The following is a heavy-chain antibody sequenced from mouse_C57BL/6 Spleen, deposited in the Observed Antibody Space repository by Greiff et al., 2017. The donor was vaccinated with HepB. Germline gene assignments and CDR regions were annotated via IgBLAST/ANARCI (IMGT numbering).Heavy chain of an antibody. Sequence: QVQLQQPGTELVKPGASVKLSCKASGYPFTSYWMHGVKQRPGQGLEWIGNINPSNGGTNYNEKFKSKATLTVDKSSSTAYMQLSSLTSEDSAVYYSARRITTVDYYAMDYWGQGTSVTVSS. D-gene: IGHD1-1*01. CDR2: INPSNGGT. J-gene: IGHJ4*01. V-gene: IGHV1-53*01. CDR3: ARRITTVDYYAMDY. CDR1: GYPFTSYW.